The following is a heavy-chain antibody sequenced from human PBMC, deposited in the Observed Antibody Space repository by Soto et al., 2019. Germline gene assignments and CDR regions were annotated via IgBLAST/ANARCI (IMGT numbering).Heavy chain of an antibody. CDR1: GGSFSGYD. J-gene: IGHJ6*02. Sequence: QVQLQQWGAGLLKPSETLSLTCAVYGGSFSGYDWNWIRQPPGQGLEWIGKINHSGSTSNNPSLRSRVTISVDTSKTQFSLNLTSVTAADTAVYYCAGRWNSYYGMDVWGQGTTVTVSS. V-gene: IGHV4-34*01. CDR2: INHSGST. CDR3: AGRWNSYYGMDV. D-gene: IGHD1-1*01.